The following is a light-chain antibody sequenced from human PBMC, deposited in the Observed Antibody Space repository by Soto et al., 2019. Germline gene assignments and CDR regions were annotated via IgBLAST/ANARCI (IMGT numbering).Light chain of an antibody. J-gene: IGKJ5*01. CDR1: ESIRGY. Sequence: DIQMTQSPSSLSASVGDRVTIACRASESIRGYLNWYQQKPGKAPKLLIFGASSLQSGVPSRFSGSGSGTEFTPTISCLQSEDFATYYCQQAASFPITFGQGTRLEIK. CDR2: GAS. V-gene: IGKV1-39*01. CDR3: QQAASFPIT.